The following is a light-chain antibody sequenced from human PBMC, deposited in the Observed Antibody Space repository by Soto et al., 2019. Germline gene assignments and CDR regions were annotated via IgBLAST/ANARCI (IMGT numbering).Light chain of an antibody. CDR3: AAWDESLNGL. CDR1: TSNIGTNN. Sequence: QSVLMQPPSVSGTPGQRVTISCSGRTSNIGTNNVYWYQQFPGTTPKLLIYEDDQRPSGVPDRFSGSKSGTSASLAISGLRSEDEADYYCAAWDESLNGLFGTGTKVTVL. CDR2: EDD. J-gene: IGLJ1*01. V-gene: IGLV1-47*01.